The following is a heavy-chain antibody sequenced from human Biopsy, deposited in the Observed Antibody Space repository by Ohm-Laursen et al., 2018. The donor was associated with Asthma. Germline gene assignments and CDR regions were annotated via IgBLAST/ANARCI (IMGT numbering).Heavy chain of an antibody. J-gene: IGHJ4*02. V-gene: IGHV1-58*01. CDR1: GFPLTAYT. Sequence: SVKVSCNVSGFPLTAYTFQWVRQARGLGLEWIGRIVLGSGDTNYAQKFQERVTFTRDMSTSTASMELRGLRSEDTAVYFCAAGRTSLNGESLIWGQGTLVSVSS. CDR2: IVLGSGDT. CDR3: AAGRTSLNGESLI. D-gene: IGHD4-17*01.